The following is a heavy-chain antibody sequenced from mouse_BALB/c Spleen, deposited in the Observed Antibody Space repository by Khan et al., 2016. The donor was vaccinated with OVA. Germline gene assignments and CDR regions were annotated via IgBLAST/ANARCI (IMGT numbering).Heavy chain of an antibody. CDR3: VRDGAYHRNDGWFAY. V-gene: IGHV1-4*01. CDR2: INPSNGNT. CDR1: GYTFTSYT. Sequence: QVQLQQSGPELARPGDSVKMSCKASGYTFTSYTINWIKKRPGQGLEWIGYINPSNGNTNYTQKFKNKTTLTTDTSYTTAYLQLSSLTSDDSAVYNCVRDGAYHRNDGWFAYWGQGTLVTVSA. D-gene: IGHD2-14*01. J-gene: IGHJ3*01.